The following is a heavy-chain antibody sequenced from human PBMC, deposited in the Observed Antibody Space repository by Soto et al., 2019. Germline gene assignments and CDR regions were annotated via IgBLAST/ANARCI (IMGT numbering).Heavy chain of an antibody. CDR2: ISGNSGSI. CDR1: GFTFDDYA. CDR3: AKGYYYDSSGYWDY. V-gene: IGHV3-9*01. Sequence: EVQLVESGGGLVQPGRSLRLSCAASGFTFDDYAMHWVRQAPGKGLEWVSGISGNSGSIGYADSVKGRFTISRDNAKNSLYLQMNSLRAEDTALYYCAKGYYYDSSGYWDYWGQGTLVTVSS. D-gene: IGHD3-22*01. J-gene: IGHJ4*02.